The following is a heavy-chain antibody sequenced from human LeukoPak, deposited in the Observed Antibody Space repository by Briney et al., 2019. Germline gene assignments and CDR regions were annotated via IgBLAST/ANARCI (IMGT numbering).Heavy chain of an antibody. V-gene: IGHV4-59*02. Sequence: SETLSLTCTVSGDSVSIYYWSWIRQPPGKGLEWIGYIYYRGNTNYNPSLKSRVTMAVDTSKNQFSLKVSSVTAADAAVYYCARGPPAKYDILTGYYNFHYWGQGTLVTVSS. CDR2: IYYRGNT. D-gene: IGHD3-9*01. J-gene: IGHJ4*02. CDR1: GDSVSIYY. CDR3: ARGPPAKYDILTGYYNFHY.